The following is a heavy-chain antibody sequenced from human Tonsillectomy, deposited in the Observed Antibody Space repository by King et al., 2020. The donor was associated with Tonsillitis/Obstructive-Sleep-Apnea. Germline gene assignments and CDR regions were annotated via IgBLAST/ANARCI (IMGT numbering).Heavy chain of an antibody. Sequence: QLQESGPGLVNPSETLSLTCTVSGGSISSSNYYWGWIRQPPGKGLEWIGSFYYSGNTSYNPSLKSRVTISVDTSKNHFSLKLTSVTAADTAVYYCAGTPNWNENCFDPWGRGTLVTVSS. CDR1: GGSISSSNYY. CDR3: AGTPNWNENCFDP. J-gene: IGHJ5*02. D-gene: IGHD1-1*01. V-gene: IGHV4-39*02. CDR2: FYYSGNT.